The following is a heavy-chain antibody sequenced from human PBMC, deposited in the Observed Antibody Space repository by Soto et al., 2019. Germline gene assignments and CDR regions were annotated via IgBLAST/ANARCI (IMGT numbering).Heavy chain of an antibody. J-gene: IGHJ4*02. CDR2: IYFSGST. V-gene: IGHV4-39*01. D-gene: IGHD6-13*01. CDR1: GGSIASNRYY. Sequence: PSETLSLTCTVSGGSIASNRYYWAWIRQPPGQGLEWIGTIYFSGSTYYNPSLKSRVTLSVDTSKNQFSLKLSSVTAADTAVYYCARHWGRGAAGTCYNWGQGTLVTVSS. CDR3: ARHWGRGAAGTCYN.